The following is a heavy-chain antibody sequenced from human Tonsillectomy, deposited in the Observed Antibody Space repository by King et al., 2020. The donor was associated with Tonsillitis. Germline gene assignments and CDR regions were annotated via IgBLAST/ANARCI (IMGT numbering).Heavy chain of an antibody. V-gene: IGHV3-21*01. CDR2: IDKSSTYI. J-gene: IGHJ5*02. CDR3: ARAGDWFDL. CDR1: GFTFSTYN. D-gene: IGHD7-27*01. Sequence: VQLVESGGGLVKPGGSLRLSCAASGFTFSTYNMNWVRQAPGKGLEWVSFIDKSSTYIYYADSVKGRFTISRDNAENSMYLQMHSLRADDTAVYYCARAGDWFDLWGQGTLVTVSS.